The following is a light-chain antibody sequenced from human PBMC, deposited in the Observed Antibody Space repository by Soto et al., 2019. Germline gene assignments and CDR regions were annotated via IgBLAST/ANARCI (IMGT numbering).Light chain of an antibody. CDR3: SSYTSSNSVV. Sequence: QSALTQSASVSGSPGQSITISCTGTSSDVGGYNYVSWYQQHPGKAPKLMIYDVNNRPSGVSNRFSGSKSGNTASLTISGLQAEDEADYYCSSYTSSNSVVFGGGTKLTVL. J-gene: IGLJ2*01. V-gene: IGLV2-14*03. CDR2: DVN. CDR1: SSDVGGYNY.